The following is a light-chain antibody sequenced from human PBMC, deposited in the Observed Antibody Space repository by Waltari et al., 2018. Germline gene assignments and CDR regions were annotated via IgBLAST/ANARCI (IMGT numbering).Light chain of an antibody. Sequence: EIVLTQSPGTLSLSPRERATLSFRASQNIFRTLAWYQQKPGQAPRLLIYGANTRATGIPDRFSGSASGTDFSLTISGLDPEDFAVYYCQHYVRLPVTFGQGTKVEIK. CDR2: GAN. V-gene: IGKV3-20*01. J-gene: IGKJ1*01. CDR1: QNIFRT. CDR3: QHYVRLPVT.